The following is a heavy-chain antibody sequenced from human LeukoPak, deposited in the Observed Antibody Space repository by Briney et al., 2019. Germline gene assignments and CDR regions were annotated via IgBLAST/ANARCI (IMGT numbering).Heavy chain of an antibody. J-gene: IGHJ3*02. D-gene: IGHD2/OR15-2a*01. CDR3: ARPANRGDAFDI. CDR2: IYPGDSDT. CDR1: GYSFTSYW. V-gene: IGHV5-51*01. Sequence: GESLKISWKGSGYSFTSYWIGWVRQMPGKGLEWMGIIYPGDSDTRYSPSFQGQVTISADKSITTAYLQWSSLRASDIAMYYCARPANRGDAFDIWGQGTMVTVSS.